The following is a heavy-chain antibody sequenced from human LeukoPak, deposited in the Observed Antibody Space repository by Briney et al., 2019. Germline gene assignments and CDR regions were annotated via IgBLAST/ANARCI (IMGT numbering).Heavy chain of an antibody. CDR3: AKDSGGITIFGVVQPYYFDY. CDR2: ISGSGGST. D-gene: IGHD3-3*01. Sequence: GGSLRLSCAASGFTFSGYAMSWVRQAPGKGLEWVSAISGSGGSTYYADSVKGRFTISRDNSKNTLYLQMNSLRAEDTAVYYCAKDSGGITIFGVVQPYYFDYWGQGTLVTVSS. J-gene: IGHJ4*02. V-gene: IGHV3-23*01. CDR1: GFTFSGYA.